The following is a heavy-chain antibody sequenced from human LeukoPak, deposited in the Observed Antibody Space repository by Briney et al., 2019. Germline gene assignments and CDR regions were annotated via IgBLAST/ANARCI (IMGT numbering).Heavy chain of an antibody. CDR2: IYYSGST. D-gene: IGHD3-10*01. Sequence: SETLSLTCTVSGGSVSSGSYYWSWIRQPPGKGLEWIGYIYYSGSTNYNPSLKSRVTISVDTSKNQFSLKLSSVTAADTAVYYCARDGGWGVKMYYFDYWGQGTLVTVSS. V-gene: IGHV4-61*01. CDR1: GGSVSSGSYY. CDR3: ARDGGWGVKMYYFDY. J-gene: IGHJ4*02.